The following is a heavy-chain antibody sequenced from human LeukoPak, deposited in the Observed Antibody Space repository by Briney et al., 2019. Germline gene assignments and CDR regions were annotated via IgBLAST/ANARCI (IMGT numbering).Heavy chain of an antibody. CDR1: GFTFSSYA. J-gene: IGHJ5*02. CDR3: AIAVTGPGGGWFDP. CDR2: ISGSGGST. D-gene: IGHD1-1*01. Sequence: GESLRLSCAASGFTFSSYAMSWVRQAPGKGLEWVSAISGSGGSTYYADSVKGRFTISRDNSKNTLYLQMNSLRAEDTAVYYCAIAVTGPGGGWFDPWGQGTLVTVSS. V-gene: IGHV3-23*01.